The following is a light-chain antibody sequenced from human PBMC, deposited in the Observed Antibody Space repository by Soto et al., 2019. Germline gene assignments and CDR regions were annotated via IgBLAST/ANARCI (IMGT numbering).Light chain of an antibody. J-gene: IGLJ2*01. CDR2: DVS. CDR3: NSYTSSSPVV. CDR1: SSDVGGYNY. V-gene: IGLV2-14*01. Sequence: QSALTQPASVSGSPGQSITISCTGTSSDVGGYNYVSWYQQNPGKAPKLMIYDVSNRPSGVSNRFSGSKSGNTASLTISGLPAGDGADYYCNSYTSSSPVVFGGRTQLTGL.